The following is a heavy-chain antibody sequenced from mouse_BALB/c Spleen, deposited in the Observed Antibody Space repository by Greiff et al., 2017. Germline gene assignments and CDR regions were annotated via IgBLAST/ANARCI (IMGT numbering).Heavy chain of an antibody. CDR3: TSYGNYLYYAMDY. CDR2: IRLKSNNYAT. Sequence: EVQVVESGGGLVQPGGSMKLSCVASGFTFSNYWMNWVRQSPEKGLEWVAEIRLKSNNYATHYAESVKGRFTISRDDSKSSVYLQMNNLRAEDTGIYYCTSYGNYLYYAMDYWGQGTSVTVSS. V-gene: IGHV6-6*02. J-gene: IGHJ4*01. D-gene: IGHD2-1*01. CDR1: GFTFSNYW.